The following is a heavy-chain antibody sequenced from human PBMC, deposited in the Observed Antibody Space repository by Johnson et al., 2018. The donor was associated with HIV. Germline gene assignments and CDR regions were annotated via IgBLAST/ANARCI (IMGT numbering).Heavy chain of an antibody. D-gene: IGHD3-16*01. CDR3: ARGSRYTYDNDDVYLLQAFDI. Sequence: QVQLVESGGGLVQPGGSLRLSCAASGFTFSSYDMHWVRQAPGQGLEWVAVISYDGSEKYFADSVKGRFTISRDSTKNTLYLQMNSLRAEDTAVYYCARGSRYTYDNDDVYLLQAFDIWGQGTMVTVSP. CDR2: ISYDGSEK. CDR1: GFTFSSYD. J-gene: IGHJ3*02. V-gene: IGHV3-30*03.